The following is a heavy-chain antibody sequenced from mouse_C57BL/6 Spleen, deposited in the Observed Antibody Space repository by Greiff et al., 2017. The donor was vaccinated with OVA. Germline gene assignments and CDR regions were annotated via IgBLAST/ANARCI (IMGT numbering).Heavy chain of an antibody. J-gene: IGHJ4*01. CDR1: GFTFTDYY. CDR2: IRNKANGYTT. Sequence: DVMLVESGGGLVQPGGSLSLSCAASGFTFTDYYMSWVRQPPGKALEWLGFIRNKANGYTTAYSASVQGRFTISSDNSQSILYLQMNALRAEDSATYYCASTVVAEYYAMDYWGQGTSVTVSS. CDR3: ASTVVAEYYAMDY. V-gene: IGHV7-3*01. D-gene: IGHD1-1*01.